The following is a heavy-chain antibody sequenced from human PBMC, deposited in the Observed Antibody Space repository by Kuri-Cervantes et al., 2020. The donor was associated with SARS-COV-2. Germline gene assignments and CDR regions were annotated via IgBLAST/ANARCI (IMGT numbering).Heavy chain of an antibody. CDR1: GGSISSYY. J-gene: IGHJ4*02. D-gene: IGHD3-10*01. CDR2: IYYSGST. CDR3: ARTYGSGTPPSY. V-gene: IGHV4-59*12. Sequence: SETLSLTCTVSGGSISSYYWSWIRQPPGKGLEWIGYIYYSGSTNYNPSLKSRVTISVDTSKNQFSLKPSSVTAADTAVYYCARTYGSGTPPSYWGQGTLVTVSS.